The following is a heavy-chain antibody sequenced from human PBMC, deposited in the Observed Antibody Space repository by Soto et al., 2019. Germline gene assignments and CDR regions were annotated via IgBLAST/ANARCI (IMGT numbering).Heavy chain of an antibody. J-gene: IGHJ6*02. CDR2: IVVGSGNT. Sequence: QMQLVQSGPEVKKPGTSVKVSCKASGFTFTSSAMQWVRQARGQRLEWIGWIVVGSGNTNYAQKFRERVTMTRDMSTRTAYMELSSLRSADTVVYYCAVDSSSWIDYYYCMDVWGQGTTVTVSS. CDR1: GFTFTSSA. D-gene: IGHD6-13*01. V-gene: IGHV1-58*02. CDR3: AVDSSSWIDYYYCMDV.